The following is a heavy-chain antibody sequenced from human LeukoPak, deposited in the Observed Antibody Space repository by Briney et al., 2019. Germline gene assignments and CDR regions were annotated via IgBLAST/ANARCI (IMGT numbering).Heavy chain of an antibody. CDR3: ARNYDFWSGYYNWFDP. J-gene: IGHJ5*02. Sequence: ASVKVSCKASGYTFTDYYIHWVRQAPGQGLEWMGWINPNSGGTNYAQKFQGRVTMTRDTSISTAYMELSNLRSDDTAVYYCARNYDFWSGYYNWFDPWGQGTLVTVSS. CDR1: GYTFTDYY. V-gene: IGHV1-2*02. D-gene: IGHD3-3*01. CDR2: INPNSGGT.